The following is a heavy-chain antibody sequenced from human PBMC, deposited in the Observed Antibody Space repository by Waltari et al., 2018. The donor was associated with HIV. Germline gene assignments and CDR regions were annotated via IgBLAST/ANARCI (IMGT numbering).Heavy chain of an antibody. CDR3: ARVNQVLYYGMDV. V-gene: IGHV3-48*03. J-gene: IGHJ6*02. D-gene: IGHD2-2*02. Sequence: EMQLVESGGGLVQPGVSLQHSCVASGFPFRSYEMNWVRQVPGKGLEWISYIGSSGTTISYADSVKGRFTFSRDNAKKSLFLQMNSLRVEDTAVYWCARVNQVLYYGMDVWGQGTTVTVSS. CDR1: GFPFRSYE. CDR2: IGSSGTTI.